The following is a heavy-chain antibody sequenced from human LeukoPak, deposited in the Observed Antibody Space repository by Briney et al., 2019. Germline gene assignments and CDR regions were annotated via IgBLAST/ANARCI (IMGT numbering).Heavy chain of an antibody. CDR2: IGISSGNT. Sequence: GGSLRLSCAASGFNFIDYSMNWVRQAPGKGLEWISYIGISSGNTKYADSVKGRFTVSRDKARNSLYLQMNSLRVEDTAMYYCARDHRYAFDNWGHGTLVTVSS. V-gene: IGHV3-48*01. CDR1: GFNFIDYS. CDR3: ARDHRYAFDN. J-gene: IGHJ4*01. D-gene: IGHD5-12*01.